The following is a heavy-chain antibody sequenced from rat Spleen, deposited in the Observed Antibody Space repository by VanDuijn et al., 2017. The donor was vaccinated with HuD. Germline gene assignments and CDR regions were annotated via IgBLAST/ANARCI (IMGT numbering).Heavy chain of an antibody. J-gene: IGHJ2*01. D-gene: IGHD1-12*01. CDR1: GFTFSHYD. Sequence: EVQLVESGGGLVQPGRSMKLSCAASGFTFSHYDMAWVRQAPTKGLEWVATISYDGSSTYYRDSVKGRFTVSRDNAKRTLSLQMNSLRSEDTATYYCTRGGYDFDYWGQGVMVTVSS. CDR3: TRGGYDFDY. V-gene: IGHV5-29*01. CDR2: ISYDGSST.